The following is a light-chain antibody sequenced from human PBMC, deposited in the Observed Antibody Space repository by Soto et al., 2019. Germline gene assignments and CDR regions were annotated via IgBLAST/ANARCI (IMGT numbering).Light chain of an antibody. CDR1: QSVDKY. CDR2: DAS. CDR3: QKRTNWPLT. Sequence: EIVLTQSPATLSFSPGERATLSCRASQSVDKYLVWYQQKPGQAPRLLIYDASSRATGIPARFSGSGSGTDFTLTITSLEPEDFAVYYCQKRTNWPLTFGGGTKLEIK. J-gene: IGKJ4*01. V-gene: IGKV3-11*01.